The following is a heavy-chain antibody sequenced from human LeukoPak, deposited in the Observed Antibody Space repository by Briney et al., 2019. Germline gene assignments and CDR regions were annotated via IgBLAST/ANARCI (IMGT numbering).Heavy chain of an antibody. CDR2: IYYSGST. D-gene: IGHD6-19*01. CDR3: ARHSQSSPFYYFDY. J-gene: IGHJ4*02. V-gene: IGHV4-30-4*08. CDR1: GGSISSGDYY. Sequence: PSETLSLTCTVSGGSISSGDYYWSWIRQPPGKGLEWIGYIYYSGSTYYNPSLKSRVTISVDTSKNQFSLKLSSVTAADTAVYYCARHSQSSPFYYFDYWGQGTLVTVSS.